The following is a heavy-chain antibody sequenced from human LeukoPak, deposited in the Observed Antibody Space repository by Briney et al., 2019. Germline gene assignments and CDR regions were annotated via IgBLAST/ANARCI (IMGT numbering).Heavy chain of an antibody. CDR3: ASRNYYYYMDV. CDR2: IYYSGST. Sequence: TSETLPLTCTVSGGSISSSSYYWGWIRQPPGKGLEWIGSIYYSGSTYYNPSLKSRVTISVDTSKNQFSLKLSSVTAADTAVYYCASRNYYYYMDVWGKGTTVTVSS. V-gene: IGHV4-39*01. J-gene: IGHJ6*03. CDR1: GGSISSSSYY.